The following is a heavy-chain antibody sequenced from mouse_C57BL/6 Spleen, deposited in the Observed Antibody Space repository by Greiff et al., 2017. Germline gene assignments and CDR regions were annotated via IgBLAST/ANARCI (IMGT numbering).Heavy chain of an antibody. Sequence: EVQLQQSGPELVKPGASVKISCKASGYTFTDYYMNWVKQSHGKSLEWIGDINPTNGGTSYNQKFKGKATLTVDKSSSTAYMELRSLTSEDSAVYYCARGDYYSNYVGYYYAMAYWGQGTSVTVSA. V-gene: IGHV1-26*01. J-gene: IGHJ4*01. CDR2: INPTNGGT. CDR3: ARGDYYSNYVGYYYAMAY. D-gene: IGHD2-5*01. CDR1: GYTFTDYY.